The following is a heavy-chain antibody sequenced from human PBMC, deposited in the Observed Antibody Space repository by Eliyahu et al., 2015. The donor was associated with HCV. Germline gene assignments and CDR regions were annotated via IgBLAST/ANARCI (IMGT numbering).Heavy chain of an antibody. CDR3: AKDPCKVCYFHD. D-gene: IGHD2/OR15-2a*01. CDR1: EFXFSNYA. Sequence: EVQLLESGGGLVQPGGSLRLSCAASEFXFSNYAMAWVRQAPGKGLGWVSSISTGGDSTQYADSVKGRFTISRDNSKNTLYLQMNSLRVEDTATYYCAKDPCKVCYFHDWGQGTLVTVSS. V-gene: IGHV3-23*01. CDR2: ISTGGDST. J-gene: IGHJ4*02.